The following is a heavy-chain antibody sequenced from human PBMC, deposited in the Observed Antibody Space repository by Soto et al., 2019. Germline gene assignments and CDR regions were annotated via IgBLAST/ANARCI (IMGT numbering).Heavy chain of an antibody. CDR1: GYTFTSYY. D-gene: IGHD4-17*01. J-gene: IGHJ4*02. CDR2: INPSGGST. CDR3: ARVVRTTVTTWTYDD. V-gene: IGHV1-46*01. Sequence: ASVKVSCKASGYTFTSYYMHWVRQAPGQGLEWMGIINPSGGSTSYAQKFQGRVTMTRDTSMNTVYMELSSLRSEDTAVFYCARVVRTTVTTWTYDDWGKGTLVTVSS.